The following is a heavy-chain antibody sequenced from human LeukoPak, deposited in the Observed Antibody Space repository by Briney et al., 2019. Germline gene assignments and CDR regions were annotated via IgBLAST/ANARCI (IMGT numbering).Heavy chain of an antibody. V-gene: IGHV3-30*01. CDR2: ISYDGSNK. D-gene: IGHD6-6*01. Sequence: GGSLRLSCAASGFTFSSYAMHWVRQAPGKGLEWVAVISYDGSNKYYADSVKGRFTISRDNSKNTLYLQMNSLRAEDTAVYYCARDPYSVCSSSSAGPGAYFDYWGQGTLVTVSS. J-gene: IGHJ4*02. CDR3: ARDPYSVCSSSSAGPGAYFDY. CDR1: GFTFSSYA.